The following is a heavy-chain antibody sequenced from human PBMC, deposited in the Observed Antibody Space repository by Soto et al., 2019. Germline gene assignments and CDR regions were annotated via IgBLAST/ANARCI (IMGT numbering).Heavy chain of an antibody. CDR1: GGTFSSYT. J-gene: IGHJ6*02. V-gene: IGHV1-69*02. Sequence: SVKVSCKASGGTFSSYTISWVRQAPGQGLEWMGRIIPILGIANYAQKFQGRVTITADKSTSTAYMELSSLRSEDTAVYYCVLDIFWPGRYYHYCMDCRGPGTTVTLFS. D-gene: IGHD2-2*03. CDR2: IIPILGIA. CDR3: VLDIFWPGRYYHYCMDC.